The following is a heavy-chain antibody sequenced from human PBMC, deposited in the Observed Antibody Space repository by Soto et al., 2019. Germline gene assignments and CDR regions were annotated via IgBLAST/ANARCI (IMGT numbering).Heavy chain of an antibody. J-gene: IGHJ4*02. V-gene: IGHV3-23*01. CDR2: ITGSGAGT. CDR1: GFTLSNYA. Sequence: HPGGSLRLSCAASGFTLSNYAMSWVRQAPVKGLDWVSSITGSGAGTYYAGSVQGRFTISRDNSKNTLYLQMNGLRAEDTAVYYCAKYTSGWDFDYWGQGTLVTVSS. CDR3: AKYTSGWDFDY. D-gene: IGHD6-19*01.